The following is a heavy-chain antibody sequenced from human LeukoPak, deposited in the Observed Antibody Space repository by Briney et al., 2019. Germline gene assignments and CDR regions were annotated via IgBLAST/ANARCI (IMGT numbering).Heavy chain of an antibody. J-gene: IGHJ3*02. CDR3: AGQTGPTFDI. V-gene: IGHV4-34*01. CDR1: GGSFNRYF. D-gene: IGHD3-9*01. CDR2: INHSGIF. Sequence: PSETLSLTCTVYGGSFNRYFYSWIRRPPGKGLEWIGEINHSGIFDYNPSLKSRVTISVDTSKKQFSLTLTSVTAADTSVYYCAGQTGPTFDIWGQGTMVTVSS.